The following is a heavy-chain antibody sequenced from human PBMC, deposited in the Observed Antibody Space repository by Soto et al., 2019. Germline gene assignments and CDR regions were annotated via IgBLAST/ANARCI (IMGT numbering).Heavy chain of an antibody. CDR1: GGSISSGGYY. V-gene: IGHV4-31*03. J-gene: IGHJ6*02. Sequence: QVQLQLSGPGLVKPSQTLSLTCTVSGGSISSGGYYWSWIRQHPGKGLEWIGYIYYSGSTYYNPSLQSRVTISVDTSKNQFSLELSSVTAADTAVYYCARASYYYGKDVWGQGTTVTVSS. CDR3: ARASYYYGKDV. CDR2: IYYSGST.